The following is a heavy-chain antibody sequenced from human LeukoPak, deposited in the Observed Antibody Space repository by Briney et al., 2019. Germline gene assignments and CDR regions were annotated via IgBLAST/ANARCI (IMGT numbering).Heavy chain of an antibody. D-gene: IGHD2-21*02. Sequence: SDTLSLTCTVSGGSISSSSYYWGWIRQRPGKWLEWIGSIYYSGSTHYNPSIMSRVTVSVDTSKNQFSLKLNSVTAADTAVYYCARGYCGGDCYLPAFDYWGQGTLVTVSS. CDR1: GGSISSSSYY. CDR3: ARGYCGGDCYLPAFDY. CDR2: IYYSGST. V-gene: IGHV4-39*07. J-gene: IGHJ4*02.